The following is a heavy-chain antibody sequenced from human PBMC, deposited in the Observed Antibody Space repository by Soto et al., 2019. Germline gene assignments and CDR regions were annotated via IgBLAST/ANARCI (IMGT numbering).Heavy chain of an antibody. V-gene: IGHV1-58*01. CDR2: IVVGSGNT. Sequence: ASVKVSCKASGFTFTSSAVQWVRQARGQRLEWIGWIVVGSGNTNYAQKFQGRVTITRDTSASTAYMELSSLRSEDTAVYYCARVIGGLNYFDYWGQGTLVTVSS. D-gene: IGHD3-16*02. CDR3: ARVIGGLNYFDY. CDR1: GFTFTSSA. J-gene: IGHJ4*02.